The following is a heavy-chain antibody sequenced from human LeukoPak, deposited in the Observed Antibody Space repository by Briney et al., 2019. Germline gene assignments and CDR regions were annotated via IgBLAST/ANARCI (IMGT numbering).Heavy chain of an antibody. V-gene: IGHV4-34*01. CDR3: ARSRLLWFRELLYDY. Sequence: SETLSLTCAVYGGSFSGYYWSWIRQPPGKGLEWIGVINHSGSTNYNPSLKSRVTISVDTSKNQFSLKLSSVTAADTAVYYCARSRLLWFRELLYDYWGQGTLVTVSS. D-gene: IGHD3-10*01. CDR2: INHSGST. CDR1: GGSFSGYY. J-gene: IGHJ4*02.